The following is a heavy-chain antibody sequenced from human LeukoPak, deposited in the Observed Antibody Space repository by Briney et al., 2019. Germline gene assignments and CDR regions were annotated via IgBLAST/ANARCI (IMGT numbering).Heavy chain of an antibody. CDR3: AKERALLWFGQFSRGCMDV. Sequence: QPGGSLRLSCAASGFTFSSFTMSWVRLAPGKGLEWVSTISGSGNTTFYADFVRGRFTTSRDNSKNTLDLQMNSLRVEDTAVYYCAKERALLWFGQFSRGCMDVWGQGTTVSVPS. CDR1: GFTFSSFT. CDR2: ISGSGNTT. D-gene: IGHD3-10*01. J-gene: IGHJ6*02. V-gene: IGHV3-23*01.